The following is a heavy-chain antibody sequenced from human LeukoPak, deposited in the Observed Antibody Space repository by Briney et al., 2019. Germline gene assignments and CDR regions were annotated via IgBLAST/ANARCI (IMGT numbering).Heavy chain of an antibody. CDR1: GGSISSGDYY. CDR3: AINYYYDSSGYYYEGAFDI. CDR2: IYYSGST. Sequence: SQTLSLTCTVSGGSISSGDYYWSWIRQPPGKGLEWIGYIYYSGSTYYNPSLKSRVTISVDTSKNQFSLKLSSVTAADTAVYYCAINYYYDSSGYYYEGAFDIWGQGTMATVSS. V-gene: IGHV4-30-4*08. D-gene: IGHD3-22*01. J-gene: IGHJ3*02.